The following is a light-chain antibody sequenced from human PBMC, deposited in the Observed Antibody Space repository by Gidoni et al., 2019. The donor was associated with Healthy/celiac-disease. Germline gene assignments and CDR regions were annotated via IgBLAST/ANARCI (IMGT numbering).Light chain of an antibody. CDR1: QSLLHSNGYNY. Sequence: DLVMTQSPLSLPVTPGEPASISCRSSQSLLHSNGYNYLDWYLRKPGQSPQLLIYLGSNRASGVPDRFSGSGSGTDFTLKISRVEAEDVGVYYCMQALQTSYTFGQGTKLEIK. CDR2: LGS. J-gene: IGKJ2*01. V-gene: IGKV2-28*01. CDR3: MQALQTSYT.